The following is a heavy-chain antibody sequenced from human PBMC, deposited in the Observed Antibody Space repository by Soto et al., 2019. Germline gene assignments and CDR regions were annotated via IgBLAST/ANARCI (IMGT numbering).Heavy chain of an antibody. J-gene: IGHJ4*02. CDR3: AKDMIPAAIPAVLDY. CDR1: GFTFSSDA. Sequence: WGSLRLSWAASGFTFSSDAISWVRQAPGKGLEWVSAIGGSGGSTYYADSVRCRFTISRDNSKNTLYLQMNSLRAEDTAVYYCAKDMIPAAIPAVLDYWAQGPLVTVS. V-gene: IGHV3-23*01. D-gene: IGHD2-2*02. CDR2: IGGSGGST.